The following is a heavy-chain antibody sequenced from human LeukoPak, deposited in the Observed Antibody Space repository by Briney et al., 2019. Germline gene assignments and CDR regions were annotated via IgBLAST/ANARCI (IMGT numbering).Heavy chain of an antibody. CDR3: ARISSYDFWSGYFG. CDR1: GGTFSSYT. D-gene: IGHD3-3*01. J-gene: IGHJ4*02. Sequence: ASMKVSCKASGGTFSSYTISWVRQAPGQGLEWMGRIIPILGIANYAQKFQGRVTITADKSTSTAYMELSSLRSEDTAVYYCARISSYDFWSGYFGWGQGTLVTVSS. V-gene: IGHV1-69*02. CDR2: IIPILGIA.